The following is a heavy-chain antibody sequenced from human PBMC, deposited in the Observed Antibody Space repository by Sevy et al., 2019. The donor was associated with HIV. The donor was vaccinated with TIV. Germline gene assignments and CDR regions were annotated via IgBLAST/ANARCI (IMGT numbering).Heavy chain of an antibody. CDR2: ISYDGSSK. CDR1: GFSVSTHA. V-gene: IGHV3-30-3*01. J-gene: IGHJ4*02. CDR3: TRDAGYKTGWYPSDY. Sequence: GGSLRLSCAASGFSVSTHAMHWVRQAPGKGLEWVALISYDGSSKYYADSVKGRLTISSDNSKNTLYWQMSSLRPEDTVVYICTRDAGYKTGWYPSDYWCQGTLFTVSS. D-gene: IGHD6-19*01.